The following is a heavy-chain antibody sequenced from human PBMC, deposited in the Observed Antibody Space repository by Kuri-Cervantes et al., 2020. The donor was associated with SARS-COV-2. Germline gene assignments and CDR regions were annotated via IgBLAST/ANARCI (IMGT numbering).Heavy chain of an antibody. CDR1: GGSISSYY. Sequence: SETLSLTCTVSGGSISSYYWSWIRQPPGKGLEWIGYIYYSGSTNYNPSLKSRVTISVDTSKNQFSLKLSSVTAADTAVYYCAREMGGDSSGWSNAFDIWGQGTMVTVSS. CDR2: IYYSGST. CDR3: AREMGGDSSGWSNAFDI. J-gene: IGHJ3*02. D-gene: IGHD6-19*01. V-gene: IGHV4-59*01.